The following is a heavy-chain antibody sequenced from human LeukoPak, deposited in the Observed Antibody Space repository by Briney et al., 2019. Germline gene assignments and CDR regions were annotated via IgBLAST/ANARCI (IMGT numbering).Heavy chain of an antibody. V-gene: IGHV3-30*03. CDR2: ISSDGREN. CDR3: ARGLITMVRGVITTPLDY. D-gene: IGHD3-10*01. J-gene: IGHJ4*02. Sequence: GGSLRLSCAASGFTFTNYAMHWVRQTPGKGLQWVGLISSDGRENIYADPVKGRFTVSRDNSKNTLYLQMNSLRPEDTAVYYCARGLITMVRGVITTPLDYWGQGTLVTVSS. CDR1: GFTFTNYA.